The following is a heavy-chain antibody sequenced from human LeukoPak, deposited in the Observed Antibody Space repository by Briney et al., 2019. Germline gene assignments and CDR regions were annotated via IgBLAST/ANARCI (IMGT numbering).Heavy chain of an antibody. CDR3: ARDREYQLIYFDC. CDR2: ISSSSSYI. CDR1: GFTFSSYS. D-gene: IGHD2-2*01. Sequence: GGSLRLSCAASGFTFSSYSMNWVRQAPGKGLEWVSSISSSSSYIYYADSVKGRLTISRDNAKNSLYLQMNSLRAEDTAVYYCARDREYQLIYFDCGGEGPLVTVSS. V-gene: IGHV3-21*01. J-gene: IGHJ4*02.